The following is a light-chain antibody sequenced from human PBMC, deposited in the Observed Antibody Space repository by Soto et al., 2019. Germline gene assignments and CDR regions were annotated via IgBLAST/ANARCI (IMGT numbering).Light chain of an antibody. CDR1: QSVSSSF. Sequence: EIVLTQSPGTLSLSPGERATLSCRASQSVSSSFLAWYQQKPGQAHRLLIYGASSRATGIPDRFSGSGSGTDFTLIIIRLEPEDFAVYYCQQYGSSPETFGQGTKLAIK. CDR3: QQYGSSPET. CDR2: GAS. J-gene: IGKJ2*01. V-gene: IGKV3-20*01.